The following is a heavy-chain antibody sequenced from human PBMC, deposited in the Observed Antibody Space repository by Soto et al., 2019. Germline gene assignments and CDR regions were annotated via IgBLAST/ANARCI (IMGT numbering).Heavy chain of an antibody. CDR2: IIPIFGTA. J-gene: IGHJ2*01. CDR3: AREYYDSSGYYQSYWYFDL. D-gene: IGHD3-22*01. Sequence: QVQLVQSGAEVKKPGSSVKVSCKASGGTVSSYAIRWMRQAPGQGLEWMGGIIPIFGTANYAQKFQGRVTITADESTSTAYMELSSLRSEDTAVYYYAREYYDSSGYYQSYWYFDLWGRGTLVTVSS. V-gene: IGHV1-69*01. CDR1: GGTVSSYA.